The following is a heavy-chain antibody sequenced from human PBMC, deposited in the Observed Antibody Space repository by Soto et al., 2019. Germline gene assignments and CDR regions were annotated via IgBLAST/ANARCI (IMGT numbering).Heavy chain of an antibody. CDR3: ARDRLRYNCNDFPYYYYGMDV. CDR2: ISYDGSNK. D-gene: IGHD1-1*01. V-gene: IGHV3-30-3*01. CDR1: GFTFSSYA. Sequence: QVQLVESGGGVVQPGRSLRLSCAASGFTFSSYAMHWVRQAPGKGLEWVAVISYDGSNKYYADSVKGRFTISTDNSNNTLYLQMNSLRAEDTAVYYCARDRLRYNCNDFPYYYYGMDVWGQGTTVTVSS. J-gene: IGHJ6*02.